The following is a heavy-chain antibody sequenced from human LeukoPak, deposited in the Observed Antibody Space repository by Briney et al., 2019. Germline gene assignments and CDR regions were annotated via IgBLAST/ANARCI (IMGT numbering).Heavy chain of an antibody. D-gene: IGHD2-15*01. CDR3: ATSRYCSGGDCYSLAFDI. Sequence: GGSLRLSCAASGFTFRNYFMHWVRQAPGKGLEYFSAISRTGSTTYYTHSVKGRFTISRDNSKNTLYLQMGSLRAEDMAVYYCATSRYCSGGDCYSLAFDIWGQGTMVTVAS. J-gene: IGHJ3*02. CDR2: ISRTGSTT. V-gene: IGHV3-64*01. CDR1: GFTFRNYF.